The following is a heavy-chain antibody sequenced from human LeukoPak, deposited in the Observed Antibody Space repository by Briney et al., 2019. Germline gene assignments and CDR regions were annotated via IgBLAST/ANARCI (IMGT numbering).Heavy chain of an antibody. V-gene: IGHV3-30-3*01. D-gene: IGHD3-22*01. CDR1: GFTFSSYA. CDR2: ISYDGSNK. J-gene: IGHJ3*02. CDR3: ARDPTYYYDSSGSPGAFDI. Sequence: PGGSLRLSCAASGFTFSSYAMHWVRQAPGKGLEWVAVISYDGSNKYYADSVKGRFTISRDNSKNTLYLQMNSLRAEDTAVYYCARDPTYYYDSSGSPGAFDIWGQGTMVTVSS.